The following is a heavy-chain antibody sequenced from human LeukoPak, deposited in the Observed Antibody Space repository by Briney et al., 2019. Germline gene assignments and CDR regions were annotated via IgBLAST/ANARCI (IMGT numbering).Heavy chain of an antibody. Sequence: ASVKVSCTASGYTFTGYYMHWARQATGPGLEWMGRINPNSGGTNYAQTFQGRGTMTRDTSISTAYMELSRLRSDDTAVYYCARDLRLAYYFDYWGQGTLVTVSS. V-gene: IGHV1-2*06. J-gene: IGHJ4*02. D-gene: IGHD6-19*01. CDR2: INPNSGGT. CDR3: ARDLRLAYYFDY. CDR1: GYTFTGYY.